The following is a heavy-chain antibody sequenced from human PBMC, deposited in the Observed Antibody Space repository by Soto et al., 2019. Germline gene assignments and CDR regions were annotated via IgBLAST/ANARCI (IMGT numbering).Heavy chain of an antibody. CDR2: ISGSGGST. Sequence: GGSLRLPCAASGFTFSSYAMSWVRQAPGKGLEWVSAISGSGGSTYYADSVKGRFTISRDNSKNTLYLQMNSLRAEDTAVYYCTNGRHAPEHIGNSWYYYGMDVWGQGTTVTVSS. CDR1: GFTFSSYA. J-gene: IGHJ6*02. D-gene: IGHD2-21*01. V-gene: IGHV3-23*01. CDR3: TNGRHAPEHIGNSWYYYGMDV.